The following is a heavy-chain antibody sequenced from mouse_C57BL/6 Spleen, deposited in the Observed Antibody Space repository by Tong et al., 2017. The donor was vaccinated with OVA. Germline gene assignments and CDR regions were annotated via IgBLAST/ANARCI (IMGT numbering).Heavy chain of an antibody. CDR3: ARWDFFGSSY. J-gene: IGHJ2*01. CDR2: INPNNGGT. D-gene: IGHD1-1*01. Sequence: EVQLQQSGPELVKPGASVKISCKASGYTFTDYYMNWVKQSHGKSLEWIGDINPNNGGTSYNQKFKGKATLTAEKSSSTAYMQLMSLTSEDSAVYFCARWDFFGSSYWGQGTTLTVSS. CDR1: GYTFTDYY. V-gene: IGHV1-26*01.